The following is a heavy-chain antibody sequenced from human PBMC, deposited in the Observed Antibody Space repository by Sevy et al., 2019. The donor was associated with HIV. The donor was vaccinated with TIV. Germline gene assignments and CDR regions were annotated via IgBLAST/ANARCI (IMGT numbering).Heavy chain of an antibody. V-gene: IGHV3-21*06. CDR1: GFTFSSYN. J-gene: IGHJ4*02. D-gene: IGHD1-26*01. CDR2: ISGSSNYI. CDR3: ARGPPDGSYDYFDY. Sequence: GGSLRLSCAASGFTFSSYNMNWVRQAPGKGLEWVSSISGSSNYIYYAESVKGRFIISRDNAKNTLYLQMNRLRADETAVYYCARGPPDGSYDYFDYWGQGTLVTVSS.